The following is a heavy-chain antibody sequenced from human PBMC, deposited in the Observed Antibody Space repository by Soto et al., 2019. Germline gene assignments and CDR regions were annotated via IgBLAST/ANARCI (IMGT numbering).Heavy chain of an antibody. Sequence: GGSLRLSCAASGFTFSSYAMTWVRQAPGKGLEWVSAISGSGGGTYYADSVKGRFTISRDNSKNTLYLQMNSLRAEDTAVYYCARKSRDGGAPSDYFDYWGQGTLVTVSS. CDR1: GFTFSSYA. CDR2: ISGSGGGT. CDR3: ARKSRDGGAPSDYFDY. J-gene: IGHJ4*02. V-gene: IGHV3-23*01. D-gene: IGHD3-16*01.